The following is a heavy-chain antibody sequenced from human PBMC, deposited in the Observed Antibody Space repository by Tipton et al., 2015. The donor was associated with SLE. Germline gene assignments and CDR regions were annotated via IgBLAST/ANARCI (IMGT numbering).Heavy chain of an antibody. J-gene: IGHJ5*02. CDR2: IPGSGIST. CDR1: EFSFSIYA. D-gene: IGHD6-13*01. V-gene: IGHV3-23*01. CDR3: ARDKQQLSVWFDP. Sequence: SLRLSCVASEFSFSIYAMSWVRQAPGKGLEWVSGIPGSGISTHYADSVKGRFTISRDNSNNTLYLQMSSLRAEDTAMYYCARDKQQLSVWFDPWGQGTLVTVSS.